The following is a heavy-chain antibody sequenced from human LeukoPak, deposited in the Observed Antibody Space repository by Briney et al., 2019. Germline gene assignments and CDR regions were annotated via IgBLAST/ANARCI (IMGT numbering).Heavy chain of an antibody. J-gene: IGHJ6*03. Sequence: PSETLSLTCTVSGRSITSYYWSGIRQPPGKGLVWIGYIYSSGSTKYNPSLRSRVTVLVDTSKNQFSLNLTSVTAADTAVYYCARHGVATMKRVDVWGKGTTVTVSS. CDR2: IYSSGST. CDR1: GRSITSYY. V-gene: IGHV4-59*08. CDR3: ARHGVATMKRVDV. D-gene: IGHD5-24*01.